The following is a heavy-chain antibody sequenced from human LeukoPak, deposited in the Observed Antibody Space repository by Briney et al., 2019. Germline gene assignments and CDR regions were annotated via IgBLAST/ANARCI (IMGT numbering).Heavy chain of an antibody. J-gene: IGHJ4*02. CDR2: INWNGGST. D-gene: IGHD5-24*01. CDR3: ARDGWRAINY. Sequence: GGSLRLSCAASGFTFDDYGMTWVRQTPGKGLEWVSTINWNGGSTAYADSVRGRFTISRDNAKNSLYLQMNSLRVEDTAVYYCARDGWRAINYWGQGTLVTVPS. CDR1: GFTFDDYG. V-gene: IGHV3-20*04.